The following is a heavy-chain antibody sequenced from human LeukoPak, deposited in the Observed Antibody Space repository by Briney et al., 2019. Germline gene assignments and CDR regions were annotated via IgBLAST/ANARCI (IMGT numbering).Heavy chain of an antibody. D-gene: IGHD3-16*02. J-gene: IGHJ4*02. V-gene: IGHV3-21*01. CDR1: GFTFSSYA. CDR3: ARDHYDYVWGSYRSEGFDY. Sequence: PGGSLRLSCAASGFTFSSYAMSWVRQAPGKGLEWVSSISSSSSYIYYADSVKGRFTISRDNAKNSLYLQMNSLRAEDTAVYYCARDHYDYVWGSYRSEGFDYWGQGTLVTVSS. CDR2: ISSSSSYI.